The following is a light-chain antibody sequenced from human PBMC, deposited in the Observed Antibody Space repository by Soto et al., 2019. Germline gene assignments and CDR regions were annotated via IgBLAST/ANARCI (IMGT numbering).Light chain of an antibody. J-gene: IGKJ1*01. CDR2: GAS. CDR3: QHYTNSPWT. CDR1: QSISGTY. Sequence: ELVLTQSPDTLSLSPGEGATLSCRASQSISGTYLAWYQQKPGQAPRLVIYGASRRATGIPDRFSGSGSGTDFTLTISRQEPEDFAVYFCQHYTNSPWTFGHGTKVEIK. V-gene: IGKV3-20*01.